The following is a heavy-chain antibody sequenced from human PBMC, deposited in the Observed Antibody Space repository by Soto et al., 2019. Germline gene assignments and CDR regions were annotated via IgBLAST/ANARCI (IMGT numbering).Heavy chain of an antibody. CDR1: GGSISSGDYY. D-gene: IGHD3-22*01. J-gene: IGHJ6*02. Sequence: PSETLSLTCTVSGGSISSGDYYWSWIRQPPGKGLEWIGYIYYSGSTYYNPSLKSRVTISVDTSKNQFSLKLSPVTAADTAVYYCARGSGYYYAAGYYYYYGMDVWGQGTTVTVSS. V-gene: IGHV4-30-4*01. CDR3: ARGSGYYYAAGYYYYYGMDV. CDR2: IYYSGST.